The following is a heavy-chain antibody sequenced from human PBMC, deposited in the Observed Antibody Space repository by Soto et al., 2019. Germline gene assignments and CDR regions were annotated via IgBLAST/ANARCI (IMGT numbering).Heavy chain of an antibody. J-gene: IGHJ6*02. V-gene: IGHV4-39*01. CDR2: IYYSGST. Sequence: LSLTCTVSCGSISRSIYYWGWIRQPPGKGLEWIGSIYYSGSTYYNPSLKSRVTISVDTSKNQFSLKLSSVTAADTAVYYCARVARGSSYYYGMDVWGQGTTVTVSS. D-gene: IGHD3-10*01. CDR1: CGSISRSIYY. CDR3: ARVARGSSYYYGMDV.